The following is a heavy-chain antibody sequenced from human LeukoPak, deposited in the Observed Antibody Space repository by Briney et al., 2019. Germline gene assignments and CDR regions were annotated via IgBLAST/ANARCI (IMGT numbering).Heavy chain of an antibody. D-gene: IGHD6-19*01. CDR3: ARDELAVAKKGFLDS. CDR2: IWYDGSNK. V-gene: IGHV3-33*01. CDR1: GFIFSSYG. J-gene: IGHJ4*02. Sequence: GRSLRLSCAASGFIFSSYGMHWVRQAPGKGLERVAVIWYDGSNKYYADSVKGRFTISRDNSKNTLYLQVNSLRAEDTAVYYCARDELAVAKKGFLDSWGQGTLVTVSS.